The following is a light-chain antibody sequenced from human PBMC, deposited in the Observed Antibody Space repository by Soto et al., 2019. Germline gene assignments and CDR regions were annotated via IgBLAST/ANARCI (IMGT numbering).Light chain of an antibody. CDR2: GAS. CDR1: QSVTSSN. J-gene: IGKJ1*01. V-gene: IGKV3-20*01. CDR3: QQYNSYPWT. Sequence: EIVLTQSPGTLSLSPGERATLSCRASQSVTSSNLAWYQQKPGQAPRLLIYGASTRATGIPARFSGSGSGTEFTLTISSLQPDDFATYYCQQYNSYPWTFGQGTKVDIK.